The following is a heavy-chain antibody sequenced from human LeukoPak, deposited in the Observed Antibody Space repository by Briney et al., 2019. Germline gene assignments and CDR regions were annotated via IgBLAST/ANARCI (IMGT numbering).Heavy chain of an antibody. CDR3: AKGSSGWSHIYMDV. J-gene: IGHJ6*03. CDR2: ISAGGGTT. Sequence: GGSLRLSCAASEFTFSSYAMTWVRQAPGKGLEWVSGISAGGGTTDYAASVKGRFTISRDNSKKTVYLQMNSLRAEDTAVYYCAKGSSGWSHIYMDVWGKGTTVTVSS. D-gene: IGHD6-19*01. V-gene: IGHV3-23*01. CDR1: EFTFSSYA.